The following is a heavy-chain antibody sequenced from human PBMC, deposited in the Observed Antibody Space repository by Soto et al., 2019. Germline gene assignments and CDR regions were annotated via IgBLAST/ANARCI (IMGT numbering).Heavy chain of an antibody. CDR2: ISAYNGNT. V-gene: IGHV1-18*04. CDR3: ARVMLGMVYAIPFVFDY. J-gene: IGHJ4*02. CDR1: GYTFTSYG. D-gene: IGHD2-8*01. Sequence: ASVKVSCKASGYTFTSYGISWVRQAPGQGLEWMGWISAYNGNTNYAQKLQGRVTMTTDTSTSTAYMELRSLRSDDTAVYYCARVMLGMVYAIPFVFDYWGQGTLVTVSS.